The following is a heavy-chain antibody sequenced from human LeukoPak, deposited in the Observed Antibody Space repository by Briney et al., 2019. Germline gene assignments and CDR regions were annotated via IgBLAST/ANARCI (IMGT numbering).Heavy chain of an antibody. J-gene: IGHJ4*02. CDR1: GGSISSSSYY. CDR2: FYYSGST. Sequence: SETLSLTCTVSGGSISSSSYYWGWIRQPPGKGLEWIGSFYYSGSTYYNPSLKSRVTMSVDTPKNQISLKLSSVTAADTAVYYCSAYYYDTSAAYYSDYWGQGTLVTVSS. CDR3: SAYYYDTSAAYYSDY. V-gene: IGHV4-39*01. D-gene: IGHD3-22*01.